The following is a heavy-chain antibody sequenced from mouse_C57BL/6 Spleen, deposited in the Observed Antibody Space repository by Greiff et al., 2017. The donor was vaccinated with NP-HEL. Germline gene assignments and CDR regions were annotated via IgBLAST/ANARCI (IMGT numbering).Heavy chain of an antibody. V-gene: IGHV1-19*01. D-gene: IGHD1-1*01. J-gene: IGHJ4*01. CDR1: GYTFTDYY. CDR3: ARRRLLRFSMDY. Sequence: EVQLQESGPVLVKPGASVKMSCKASGYTFTDYYMNWVKQSHGKSLEWIGVINPYNGGTSYNQKFKGKATLTVDKSSSTAYMELNSLTSEDSAVYYCARRRLLRFSMDYWGQGTSVTVSS. CDR2: INPYNGGT.